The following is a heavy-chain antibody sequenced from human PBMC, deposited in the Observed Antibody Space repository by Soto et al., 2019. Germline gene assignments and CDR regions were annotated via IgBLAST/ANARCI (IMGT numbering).Heavy chain of an antibody. CDR2: ISAYNGNT. Sequence: QVQLVQSGAEVKKPGASVTVSCKASGYTFTSYGISWLRQAPGQGLEWMGWISAYNGNTNYAQKLQGRVTMTTDPPTSSAYMELRSLRSDDTAVYYCAREGYCISTSCRHYDYYGMDVWGPGTTVTVSS. CDR3: AREGYCISTSCRHYDYYGMDV. V-gene: IGHV1-18*01. D-gene: IGHD2-2*01. J-gene: IGHJ6*02. CDR1: GYTFTSYG.